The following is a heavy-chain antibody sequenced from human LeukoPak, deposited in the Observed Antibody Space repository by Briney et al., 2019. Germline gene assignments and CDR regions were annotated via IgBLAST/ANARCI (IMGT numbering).Heavy chain of an antibody. J-gene: IGHJ5*02. Sequence: SETLSLTCTVSGGSISSSSYYWGWIRQPPGKGLEWIGSIYYSGSTYYNPSLKGRVTISVDTSKNQFSLKLSSVTAADTAVYYCAAPSDSYDILTGYYSWGQGTLVTVSS. CDR2: IYYSGST. D-gene: IGHD3-9*01. CDR1: GGSISSSSYY. V-gene: IGHV4-39*01. CDR3: AAPSDSYDILTGYYS.